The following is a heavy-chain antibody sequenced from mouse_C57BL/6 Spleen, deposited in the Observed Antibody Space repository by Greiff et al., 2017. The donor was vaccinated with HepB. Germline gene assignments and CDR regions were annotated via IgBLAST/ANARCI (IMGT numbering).Heavy chain of an antibody. CDR1: GYTFTSYW. CDR2: IDPSDSYT. D-gene: IGHD2-3*01. J-gene: IGHJ2*01. CDR3: ASERCGYYY. V-gene: IGHV1-69*01. Sequence: VQLQQPGAELVMPGASVKLSCKASGYTFTSYWMHWVKQRPGQGLEWIGEIDPSDSYTNYNQKFKGKSTLTVDKSSSTAYMQLSSLTSEDSAVYYCASERCGYYYWGQGTTLTVSS.